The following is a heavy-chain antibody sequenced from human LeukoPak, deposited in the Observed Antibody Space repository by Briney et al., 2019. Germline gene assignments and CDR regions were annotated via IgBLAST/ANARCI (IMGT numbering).Heavy chain of an antibody. CDR2: IIPLFGSA. V-gene: IGHV1-69*13. D-gene: IGHD3-10*01. J-gene: IGHJ4*02. CDR3: ARDLVGSAISYSSGAWDY. Sequence: ASVKVSCKASGGTFSNYAISWVRQAPGQGLEWMGGIIPLFGSADYAQRFQGRVTFTADESTSTAYMELSSLRPEDTAVYYCARDLVGSAISYSSGAWDYWGQGTLVTVSS. CDR1: GGTFSNYA.